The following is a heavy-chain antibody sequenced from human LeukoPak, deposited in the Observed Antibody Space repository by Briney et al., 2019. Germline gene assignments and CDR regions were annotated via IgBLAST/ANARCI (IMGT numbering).Heavy chain of an antibody. Sequence: PGGSLRLTCAASGFTFSSYAMSWVRQAPGKGLEWFSASSGSGGSTYYADSVKGRFTISRDNSKNTLYLQMNSLRAEDTAVYYCAKRARYFDWLLYPFDYWGQGTLVTVSS. CDR3: AKRARYFDWLLYPFDY. D-gene: IGHD3-9*01. J-gene: IGHJ4*02. V-gene: IGHV3-23*01. CDR2: SSGSGGST. CDR1: GFTFSSYA.